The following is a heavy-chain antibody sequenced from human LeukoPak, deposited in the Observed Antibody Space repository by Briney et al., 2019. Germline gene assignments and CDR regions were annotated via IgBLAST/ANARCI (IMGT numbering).Heavy chain of an antibody. CDR1: GYTFSGYY. V-gene: IGHV1-2*02. Sequence: ASVKVSCKASGYTFSGYYMHWVRQAPGQGLEWMGWINTNSGGTNYAQKFQGRVTMTRDTSISTAYMELSRLRSDDTAVYYCARETTVFGVVIAAYKDWGQGTMVTVSS. J-gene: IGHJ3*01. D-gene: IGHD3-3*01. CDR2: INTNSGGT. CDR3: ARETTVFGVVIAAYKD.